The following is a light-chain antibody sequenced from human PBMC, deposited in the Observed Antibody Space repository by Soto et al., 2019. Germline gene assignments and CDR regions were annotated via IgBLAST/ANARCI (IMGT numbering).Light chain of an antibody. J-gene: IGLJ2*01. CDR2: EVS. V-gene: IGLV2-8*01. CDR1: SSDVGGYNY. CDR3: SSYAGRNTLV. Sequence: QSALTQPPSASGSPGQSVTISCTGTSSDVGGYNYVSWYQQHPGKVPKLMIYEVSKRPSGVPDRFSGSKSGNTASLTVSGLQAEDEDDYYCSSYAGRNTLVFGGGTKLTVL.